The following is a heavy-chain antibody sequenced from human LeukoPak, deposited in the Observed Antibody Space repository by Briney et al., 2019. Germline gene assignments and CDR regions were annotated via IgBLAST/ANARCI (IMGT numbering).Heavy chain of an antibody. CDR1: GFTFSSYG. Sequence: PGGSLRLSCAASGFTFSSYGMHWVRQAPGKGLEWVAVIWYDGSNKYYADSVKGRFTISRDNSKNTLYLQMNSLRAEDTAVYYCARKGMATASIGYWGQGTLVTVSS. CDR3: ARKGMATASIGY. CDR2: IWYDGSNK. V-gene: IGHV3-33*01. D-gene: IGHD5-18*01. J-gene: IGHJ4*02.